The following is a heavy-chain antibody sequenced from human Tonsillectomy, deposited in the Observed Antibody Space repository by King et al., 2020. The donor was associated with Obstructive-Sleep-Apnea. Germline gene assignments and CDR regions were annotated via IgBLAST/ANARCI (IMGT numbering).Heavy chain of an antibody. D-gene: IGHD4/OR15-4a*01. J-gene: IGHJ4*02. CDR2: ISYDGSNK. CDR1: GFTFSSYA. V-gene: IGHV3-30*04. CDR3: ARGLSLPGPPFDY. Sequence: VQLVESGGGVVQPGRSLRLSCAASGFTFSSYAMHWVRQAPGKGLEWVAVISYDGSNKYYADSVKGRFTISRDNSKNTLYLQMNSLRAEDTAVYYCARGLSLPGPPFDYWGQGTLVTVSS.